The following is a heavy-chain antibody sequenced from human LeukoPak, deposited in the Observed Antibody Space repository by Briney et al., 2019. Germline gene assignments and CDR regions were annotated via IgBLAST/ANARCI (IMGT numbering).Heavy chain of an antibody. D-gene: IGHD6-6*01. CDR1: GXTFSSYA. CDR2: ISGSGGST. Sequence: GGSLRLSWAASGXTFSSYAMSWVRQAPGKGLEWVSAISGSGGSTYYADSVKGRFTISRDNSKNMLYLQMNSLRAEDTAVYYCAKRESSSSRTASDYWGQGTLVTVSS. V-gene: IGHV3-23*01. CDR3: AKRESSSSRTASDY. J-gene: IGHJ4*02.